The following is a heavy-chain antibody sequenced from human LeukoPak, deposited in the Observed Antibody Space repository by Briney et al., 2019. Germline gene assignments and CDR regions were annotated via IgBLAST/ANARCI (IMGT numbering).Heavy chain of an antibody. J-gene: IGHJ4*02. V-gene: IGHV3-74*01. CDR2: INGDGSNS. Sequence: GGSLRLSCVASGFTFTTYWMHWVRQAPGKGLVWVARINGDGSNSNYADSVKGRFTISRDNARNTLYLQMNGLRAEDTALYYCARTSPTSHFDFWGQGTLVTVSS. CDR3: ARTSPTSHFDF. CDR1: GFTFTTYW. D-gene: IGHD3-16*01.